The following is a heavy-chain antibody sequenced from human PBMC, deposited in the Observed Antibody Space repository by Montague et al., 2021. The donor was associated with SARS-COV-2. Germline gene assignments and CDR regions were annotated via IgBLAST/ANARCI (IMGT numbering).Heavy chain of an antibody. V-gene: IGHV4-59*01. J-gene: IGHJ3*02. D-gene: IGHD3-3*01. CDR3: ARDQAAKISFKGAFDI. CDR2: IYYSGTT. Sequence: SETLSLTCTVPGGSISSYYWNWIRETPGKGLEWIGYIYYSGTTNYNPSXXSRVTISLDTPKNQFSLNLNSVTAADTAIYYCARDQAAKISFKGAFDIWGQGRMVTVSS. CDR1: GGSISSYY.